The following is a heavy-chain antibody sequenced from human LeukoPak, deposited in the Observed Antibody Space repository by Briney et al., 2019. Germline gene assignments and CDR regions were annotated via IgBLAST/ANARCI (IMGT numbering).Heavy chain of an antibody. CDR2: ISWDGGST. D-gene: IGHD5/OR15-5a*01. J-gene: IGHJ6*03. CDR1: GFTFDDYT. Sequence: PGGSLRLSCADSGFTFDDYTMHWVRQAPGKGLEWVSLISWDGGSTYYADSVKGRFTISRDNSKNSLYLQMNSLRTEDTALYYCAKSSYYYYMDVWGKGTTVTVSS. CDR3: AKSSYYYYMDV. V-gene: IGHV3-43*01.